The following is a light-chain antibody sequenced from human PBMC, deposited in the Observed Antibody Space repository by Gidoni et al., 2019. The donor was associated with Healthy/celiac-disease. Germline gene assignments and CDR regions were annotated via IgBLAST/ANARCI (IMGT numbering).Light chain of an antibody. Sequence: DIVMTQSPLSLPVTPGEPASSSCRDRQSLLHSNGYNYLDWYLQKPGQSPQLLIYLGSNRASGVPDRFSGSGSGTDFTLKISRVEAEDVGVYYCMQALQTPRTFGQGTKLEIK. CDR1: QSLLHSNGYNY. V-gene: IGKV2-28*01. CDR2: LGS. CDR3: MQALQTPRT. J-gene: IGKJ2*01.